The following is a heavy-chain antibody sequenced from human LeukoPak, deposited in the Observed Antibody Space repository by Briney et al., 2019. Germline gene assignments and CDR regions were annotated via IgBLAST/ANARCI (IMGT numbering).Heavy chain of an antibody. CDR1: GYRFSNYW. D-gene: IGHD2-8*02. Sequence: GESLKISCKGSGYRFSNYWIGWVRHMPGKGLEWMGMIYPGNPDNTYTPSTQGQVTISANNSITTDYPQCTTLQPSDTPMSDYATQEYCTGRSCYTWFDPCGQGPLVPVSS. J-gene: IGHJ5*02. CDR3: ATQEYCTGRSCYTWFDP. V-gene: IGHV5-51*01. CDR2: IYPGNPDN.